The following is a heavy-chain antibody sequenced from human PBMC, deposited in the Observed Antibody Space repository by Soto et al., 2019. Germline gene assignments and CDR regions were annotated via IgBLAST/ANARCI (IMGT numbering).Heavy chain of an antibody. J-gene: IGHJ6*02. CDR2: ISGSGSST. CDR3: ARRTGERADGYNSMDV. V-gene: IGHV3-23*01. Sequence: GGSLRLSCAASGFTFISYAMSWVRQAPGKGLEWVSAISGSGSSTYYADSVKGRFTISRDNSKNTLYLQMNSLRAEDTAVYYCARRTGERADGYNSMDVWGQGTTVTVSS. CDR1: GFTFISYA. D-gene: IGHD5-12*01.